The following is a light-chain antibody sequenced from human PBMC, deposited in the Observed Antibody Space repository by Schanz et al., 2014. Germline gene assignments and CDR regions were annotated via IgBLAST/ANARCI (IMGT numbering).Light chain of an antibody. CDR3: SSYVGSNNWV. CDR2: DVS. J-gene: IGLJ3*02. V-gene: IGLV2-8*01. Sequence: QSVLTQPASVSGSPGQSITISCTGTSSDVGRYNLVSWYQQHPGKAPKLMIYDVSNRPSGVPDRFSGSKSGNTASLTVSGLQAEDEADYYCSSYVGSNNWVFGGGTQLTVL. CDR1: SSDVGRYNL.